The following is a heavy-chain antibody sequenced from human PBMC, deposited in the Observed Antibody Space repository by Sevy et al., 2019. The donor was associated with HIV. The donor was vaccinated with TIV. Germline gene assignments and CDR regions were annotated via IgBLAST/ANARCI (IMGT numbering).Heavy chain of an antibody. V-gene: IGHV4-39*01. J-gene: IGHJ4*02. CDR3: ARRSPLVAVTTFDY. CDR1: GGSISSSSYY. CDR2: IYYSGST. Sequence: SETLSLTCTVSGGSISSSSYYWGWIRQPPGKGLEWIGSIYYSGSTYYNPSLKSRVTISVDTPKNQFSLKLSSVTAADTAVYYCARRSPLVAVTTFDYWGQGTLVTVSS. D-gene: IGHD4-17*01.